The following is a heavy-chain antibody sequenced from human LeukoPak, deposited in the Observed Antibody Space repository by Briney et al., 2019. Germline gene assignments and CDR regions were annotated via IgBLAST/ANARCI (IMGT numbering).Heavy chain of an antibody. J-gene: IGHJ3*02. D-gene: IGHD3-22*01. CDR3: ARGITMIVVPRGAFDI. CDR1: GFTFSSYS. CDR2: ISSSSSYI. V-gene: IGHV3-21*01. Sequence: PGGSLRLSCAASGFTFSSYSMNWVRQAPGKGLEWVSSISSSSSYIYYADSVKGRFTISRDNAKNSLYLQMNSLRAEDTAVYYCARGITMIVVPRGAFDIWGQGTMVTVSS.